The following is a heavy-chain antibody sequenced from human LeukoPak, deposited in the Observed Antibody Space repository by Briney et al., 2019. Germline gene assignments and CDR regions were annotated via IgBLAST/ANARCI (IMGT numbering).Heavy chain of an antibody. CDR2: INPNSGGT. J-gene: IGHJ3*02. D-gene: IGHD4-23*01. V-gene: IGHV1-2*02. Sequence: ASVKVSCKASGYTFTDYYVHWVRQAPGQGLEWVGWINPNSGGTKYAQKFQGRVTMTRDTSFSTAHMELSRLRSDDSAVYYCARETPIVVTRNSLDIWGQGTMVTVFS. CDR1: GYTFTDYY. CDR3: ARETPIVVTRNSLDI.